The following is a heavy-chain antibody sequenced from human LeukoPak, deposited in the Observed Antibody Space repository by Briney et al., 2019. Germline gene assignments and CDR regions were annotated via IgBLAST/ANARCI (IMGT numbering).Heavy chain of an antibody. Sequence: GASVKVSCKASGYTFTGYYMHWVRQAPGQGLEWMGWINPNSGGTKYAQKFQGRVTMTRDMSISTAYMELSRLRSDDTAVYYCARDPIAAAGTGSWFDPWGQGTLVTVSS. CDR1: GYTFTGYY. J-gene: IGHJ5*02. V-gene: IGHV1-2*02. D-gene: IGHD6-13*01. CDR3: ARDPIAAAGTGSWFDP. CDR2: INPNSGGT.